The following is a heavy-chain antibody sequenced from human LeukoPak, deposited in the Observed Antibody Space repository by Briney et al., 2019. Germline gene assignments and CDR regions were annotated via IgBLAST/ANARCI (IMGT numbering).Heavy chain of an antibody. V-gene: IGHV4-59*01. CDR1: GGSISSYY. CDR2: IYYSGST. D-gene: IGHD5-24*01. Sequence: SETLSLTCTVSGGSISSYYWSWIRQPPGKGLEWVGYIYYSGSTNYNPSLKRRVTITVDTSKNEFSLKLSSGTAADTAVYYCARDPGDGYTPGWFDPWGQGALVTVSS. CDR3: ARDPGDGYTPGWFDP. J-gene: IGHJ5*02.